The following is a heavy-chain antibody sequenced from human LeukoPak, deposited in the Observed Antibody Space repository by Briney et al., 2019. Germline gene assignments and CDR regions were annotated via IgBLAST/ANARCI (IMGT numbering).Heavy chain of an antibody. CDR2: INHSGST. Sequence: SETLSLTCAVYGGSFSGYYWSWIRQPPGKGLEWIGEINHSGSTNYNPSLKSRVTISVDTSKNQFSLKLSSVTAADTAVYYCARRGRGSWVGKIDYWGQGTLVTVSS. CDR1: GGSFSGYY. CDR3: ARRGRGSWVGKIDY. J-gene: IGHJ4*02. V-gene: IGHV4-34*01. D-gene: IGHD6-13*01.